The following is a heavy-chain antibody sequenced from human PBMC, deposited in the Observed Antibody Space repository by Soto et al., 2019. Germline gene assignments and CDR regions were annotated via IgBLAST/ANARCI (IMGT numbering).Heavy chain of an antibody. Sequence: GGSLRLSCAASGFTFSSYSMNWVRQAPGKGLEWVSYISSSGSTIYYADSVKGRFTISRDNAKNSLYLQMNSLRAEDTAVYYCARDPDSSGYLPSPYYYYYGMDVWGQGTTVTVSS. CDR3: ARDPDSSGYLPSPYYYYYGMDV. CDR2: ISSSGSTI. D-gene: IGHD3-22*01. CDR1: GFTFSSYS. V-gene: IGHV3-48*01. J-gene: IGHJ6*02.